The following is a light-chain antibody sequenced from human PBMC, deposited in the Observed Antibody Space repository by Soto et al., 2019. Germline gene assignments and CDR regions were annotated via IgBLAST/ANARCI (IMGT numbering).Light chain of an antibody. V-gene: IGKV3-20*01. Sequence: EIVLTQSPGTLSLSPGERATLSCRASQSVSSSYLAWYQQKPGQAPRLLIYGASSRATGIPDRFSGSGSGTDFTLTISRLEPEYFVVYYCQQYGSSPLTFGPGTKVDIK. CDR2: GAS. CDR1: QSVSSSY. CDR3: QQYGSSPLT. J-gene: IGKJ3*01.